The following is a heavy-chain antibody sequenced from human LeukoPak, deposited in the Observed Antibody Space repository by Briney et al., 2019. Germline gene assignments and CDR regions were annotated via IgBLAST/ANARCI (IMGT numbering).Heavy chain of an antibody. J-gene: IGHJ6*03. Sequence: SETLSLTCTVSGGSISSYYWSWIRQPPGKGLEWIGYIYYSGSTNYNPSLKSRVTISVDTSKNQFSLKLSSVTAADTAVYYCARYYYYYHMDVWGKGTTVTVSS. CDR2: IYYSGST. CDR1: GGSISSYY. V-gene: IGHV4-59*08. CDR3: ARYYYYYHMDV.